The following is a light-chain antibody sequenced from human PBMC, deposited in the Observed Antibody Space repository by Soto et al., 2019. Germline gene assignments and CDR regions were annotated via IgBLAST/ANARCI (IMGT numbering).Light chain of an antibody. CDR2: GAS. J-gene: IGKJ2*01. CDR3: QQYGSSPL. CDR1: QSVSSSY. Sequence: EIVLTQSPGTLSLSPGERATLSCRASQSVSSSYLAWYQQKPGQAPRLLIYGASSRATGIPDRFIGSGSGTDFTLTIRTLEHEDFAVSSCQQYGSSPLFGQGTKLEIK. V-gene: IGKV3-20*01.